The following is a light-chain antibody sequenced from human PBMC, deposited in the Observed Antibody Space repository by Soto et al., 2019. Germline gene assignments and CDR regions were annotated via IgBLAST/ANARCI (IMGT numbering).Light chain of an antibody. CDR1: QSVTSIY. V-gene: IGKV3-20*01. CDR3: QDSSTSPWP. Sequence: TQSPGTVSLSPGERATLSCRAVQSVTSIYLAWYQQKPGQAPRLLIYGTSFRASGIPDRFRGSGSGTDFTLTISSLEPEDSAVYYCQDSSTSPWPFGQGTKVDI. CDR2: GTS. J-gene: IGKJ1*01.